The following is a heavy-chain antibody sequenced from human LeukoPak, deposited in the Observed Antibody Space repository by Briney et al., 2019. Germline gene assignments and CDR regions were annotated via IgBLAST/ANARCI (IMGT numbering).Heavy chain of an antibody. CDR3: AKFTGYSSSWYSY. CDR2: ISSSSSTI. Sequence: PGGSLRLSCAASGFTFSSCSMNWVRQAPGKGLEWVSYISSSSSTIYYADSVKGRFTISRDYAKKSLFLQMNSLRAEDTAVYYCAKFTGYSSSWYSYWGQGTLVTVSS. CDR1: GFTFSSCS. J-gene: IGHJ4*02. V-gene: IGHV3-48*04. D-gene: IGHD6-13*01.